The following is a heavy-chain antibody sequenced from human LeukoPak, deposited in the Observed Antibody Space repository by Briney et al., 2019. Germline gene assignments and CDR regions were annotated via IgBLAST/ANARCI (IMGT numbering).Heavy chain of an antibody. D-gene: IGHD3-16*02. CDR1: GGSISSGDYY. V-gene: IGHV4-30-4*01. CDR3: ARARLGELSPWDY. Sequence: PSQTLSLTCTVSGGSISSGDYYWSWIRQPPGKGLEWIGYIYYSGSTYYNPSLKSRVTISEDTSKNQFSLKLSSVTAADTAVYYCARARLGELSPWDYWGQGTLVTVSS. J-gene: IGHJ4*02. CDR2: IYYSGST.